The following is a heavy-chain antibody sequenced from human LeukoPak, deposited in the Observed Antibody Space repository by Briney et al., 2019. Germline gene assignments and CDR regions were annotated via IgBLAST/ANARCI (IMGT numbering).Heavy chain of an antibody. CDR1: GFTVSSNY. CDR2: IYNDGGT. V-gene: IGHV3-53*01. J-gene: IGHJ3*01. Sequence: AGSLRLSCAASGFTVSSNYMSWVRQGPGKGLEWVALIYNDGGTHYTNSVKGRFTISRDTSRNTLFLQMNSLRVEDSAMYYCVKRLTLGDLSIKGAFALWGQGTMVTVAS. CDR3: VKRLTLGDLSIKGAFAL. D-gene: IGHD3-16*02.